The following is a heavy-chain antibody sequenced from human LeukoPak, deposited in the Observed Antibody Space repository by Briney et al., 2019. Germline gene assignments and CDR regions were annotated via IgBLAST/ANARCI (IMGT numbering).Heavy chain of an antibody. J-gene: IGHJ6*03. CDR3: AKSGQQLVLPDYYYYYYMDV. D-gene: IGHD6-6*01. V-gene: IGHV3-23*01. CDR2: ISGSGGST. CDR1: GFTFSSYE. Sequence: GGSLRLSCAASGFTFSSYEMNWVRQAPGKGLEWVSAISGSGGSTYYADSVKGRFTISRDNSKNTLYLQMNSLRAEDTAVYYCAKSGQQLVLPDYYYYYYMDVWGKGTTVTVSS.